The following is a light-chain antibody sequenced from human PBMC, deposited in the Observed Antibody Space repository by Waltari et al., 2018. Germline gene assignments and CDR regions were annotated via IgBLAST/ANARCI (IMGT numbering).Light chain of an antibody. Sequence: QSALTQPRSVSGSPGQSVTISCTGTSNDVGGYNYVSWYQQHPNKAPKLMIYDVTKRPSGVPHRFSGSKSGNTASLTISGLQTDDEADYYCCSYAGSYNVVFGCGTKLTVL. CDR1: SNDVGGYNY. CDR3: CSYAGSYNVV. J-gene: IGLJ2*01. CDR2: DVT. V-gene: IGLV2-11*01.